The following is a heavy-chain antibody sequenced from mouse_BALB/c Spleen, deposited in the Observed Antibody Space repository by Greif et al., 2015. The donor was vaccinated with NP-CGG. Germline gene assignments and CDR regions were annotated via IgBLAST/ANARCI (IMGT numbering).Heavy chain of an antibody. V-gene: IGHV6-6*02. CDR1: GFTFSNYW. J-gene: IGHJ3*01. Sequence: EVQLVESGGGLVQPGGSMKLSRVASGFTFSNYWMNWVRQSPEKGLEWVAEIRLKSNNYATHYAESVKGRFTISRDDSKSSVYLQMNNLRAEDTGIYYCTTGFAYWGQGTLVTVSA. CDR3: TTGFAY. CDR2: IRLKSNNYAT.